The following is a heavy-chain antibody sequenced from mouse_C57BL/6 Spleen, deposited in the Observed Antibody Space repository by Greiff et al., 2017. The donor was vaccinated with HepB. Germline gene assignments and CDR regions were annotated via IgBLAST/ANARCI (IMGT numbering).Heavy chain of an antibody. CDR1: GYTFTSYW. J-gene: IGHJ4*01. CDR3: ARKSDYYGSSSYAMDY. CDR2: IYPGSGST. V-gene: IGHV1-55*01. D-gene: IGHD1-1*01. Sequence: VKLQQPGAELVKPGASVKMSCKASGYTFTSYWITWVKQRPGQGLEWIGDIYPGSGSTNYNEKFKSKATLTVDTSSSTAYMQLSSLTSEDSAVYYCARKSDYYGSSSYAMDYWGQGTSVTVSS.